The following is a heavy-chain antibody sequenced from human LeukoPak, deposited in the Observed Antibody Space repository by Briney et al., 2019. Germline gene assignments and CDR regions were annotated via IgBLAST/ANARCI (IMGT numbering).Heavy chain of an antibody. CDR2: IYSGGST. D-gene: IGHD3-3*01. CDR1: GFTVSSNY. CDR3: ARVLVEWLFVWFDP. J-gene: IGHJ5*02. Sequence: PGGSLRLSCAASGFTVSSNYMSWVRQAPGKGLEWVSVIYSGGSTYYADSVKGRFTISRDNSKNTLYLQMNSLRAEDTAVYYCARVLVEWLFVWFDPWGQGTLVTVSS. V-gene: IGHV3-53*01.